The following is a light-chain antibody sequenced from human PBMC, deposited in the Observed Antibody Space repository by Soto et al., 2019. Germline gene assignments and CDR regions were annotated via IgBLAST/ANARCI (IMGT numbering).Light chain of an antibody. CDR2: GAT. CDR1: QSVSGSF. CDR3: QQYANSPIT. V-gene: IGKV3-20*01. J-gene: IGKJ5*01. Sequence: DIVLTQSPATLSLSPGEGATLSCRASQSVSGSFLAWYLQKPGQPPSLLIYGATSRATGIPGRFSGSGSGTDFTLTISTLEPEDFAVYYCQQYANSPITFGQGTRLEIK.